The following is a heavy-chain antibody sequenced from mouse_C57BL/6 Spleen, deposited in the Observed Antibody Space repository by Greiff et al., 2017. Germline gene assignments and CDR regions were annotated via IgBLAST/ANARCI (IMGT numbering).Heavy chain of an antibody. CDR2: IYPGSGST. J-gene: IGHJ2*01. CDR1: GYTFTSYW. CDR3: ARRGLYYYGSSQYYFDY. V-gene: IGHV1-55*01. D-gene: IGHD1-1*01. Sequence: VQLKQPGAELVKPGASVKMSCKASGYTFTSYWITWVKQRPGQGLEWIGDIYPGSGSTNYNEKFKSKATLTVDTSSSTAYMQLSSLTSEDSAVYYCARRGLYYYGSSQYYFDYWGQGTTLTVSS.